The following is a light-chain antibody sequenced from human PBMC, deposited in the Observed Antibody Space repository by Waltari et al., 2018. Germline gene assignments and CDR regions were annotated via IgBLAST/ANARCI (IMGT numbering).Light chain of an antibody. V-gene: IGKV2D-29*01. J-gene: IGKJ4*01. Sequence: DIVISQSPLSLSVTPGQPPPLSPTSSLTPSYSAGKTSLYWYLQRPGQPPQRLIYEVSTRFSGVSDRFRGSGSGTDFTLKISRVEAEDVGIYYCMQSRQLPHTFGRGTKVEIK. CDR1: LTPSYSAGKTS. CDR2: EVS. CDR3: MQSRQLPHT.